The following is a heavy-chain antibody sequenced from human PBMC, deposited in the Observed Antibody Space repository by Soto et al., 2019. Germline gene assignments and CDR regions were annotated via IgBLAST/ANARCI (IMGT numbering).Heavy chain of an antibody. CDR2: MNPNSGNT. V-gene: IGHV1-8*01. CDR3: ARGQYVLRFLEWLLYLDY. CDR1: GYTFTSYD. Sequence: GASVKVSCKASGYTFTSYDINWVRQATGQGLKWMGWMNPNSGNTGYAQKFQGRVTMTRNTSISTAYMELSSLRSEDTAVYYCARGQYVLRFLEWLLYLDYWGQGTLVTVSS. J-gene: IGHJ4*02. D-gene: IGHD3-3*01.